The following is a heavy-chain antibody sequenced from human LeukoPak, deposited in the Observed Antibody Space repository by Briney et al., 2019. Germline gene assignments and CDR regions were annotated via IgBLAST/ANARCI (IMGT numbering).Heavy chain of an antibody. J-gene: IGHJ4*02. CDR2: IYYSGST. V-gene: IGHV4-30-4*01. Sequence: PSQTLSLTCTVSGGSISSGDYYWSWLRQPPGKGLEWIGYIYYSGSTYYNPSLKSRVTISVDTSKNQFSLKLSSVTAADTAVYYCANRRVNGEDFDYWGQGTLVTVSS. CDR3: ANRRVNGEDFDY. CDR1: GGSISSGDYY. D-gene: IGHD4-17*01.